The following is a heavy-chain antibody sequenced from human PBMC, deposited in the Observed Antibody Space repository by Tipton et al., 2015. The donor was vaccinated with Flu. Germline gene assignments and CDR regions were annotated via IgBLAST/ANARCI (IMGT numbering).Heavy chain of an antibody. CDR1: GFVFSSYW. Sequence: SLRLSCAASGFVFSSYWMYWVRQVPGGGPVWVSRLSPDGRTTGYADSVKGRFTISRDNAKNTLYLQMERLRAEDTAVYYCTSYNWGWVDYWGQGTLVTVSS. J-gene: IGHJ4*02. CDR3: TSYNWGWVDY. CDR2: LSPDGRTT. D-gene: IGHD7-27*01. V-gene: IGHV3-74*01.